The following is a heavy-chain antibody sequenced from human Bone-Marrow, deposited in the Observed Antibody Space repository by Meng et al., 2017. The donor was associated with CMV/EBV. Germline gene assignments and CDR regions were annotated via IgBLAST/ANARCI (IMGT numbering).Heavy chain of an antibody. V-gene: IGHV3-30*02. J-gene: IGHJ4*02. Sequence: GGSLRLSCAASGFLFSSFGMHWVRQAPGKGLEWVAFIQYDGTNKFYAGSVKGRYTISRDNAKNSLYLQMNSLRAEDTAVYYCARAATYYDFWSGPLRRHYFDYWGQGTLVTAPQ. CDR3: ARAATYYDFWSGPLRRHYFDY. CDR1: GFLFSSFG. CDR2: IQYDGTNK. D-gene: IGHD3-3*01.